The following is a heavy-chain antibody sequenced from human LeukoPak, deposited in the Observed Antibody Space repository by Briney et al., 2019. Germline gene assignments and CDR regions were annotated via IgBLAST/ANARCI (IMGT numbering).Heavy chain of an antibody. J-gene: IGHJ4*02. CDR3: APTAEAYTSWWKV. CDR1: GYKFTEDY. D-gene: IGHD3-16*01. Sequence: ASVKVSCKASGYKFTEDYMHWVRQAPGQGLEFMGWINPDSGFTNYAQKFKGRVTTTRDTSISTAYLEVRSLTSDDTAVYYCAPTAEAYTSWWKVWGQGTLVTVSS. V-gene: IGHV1-2*02. CDR2: INPDSGFT.